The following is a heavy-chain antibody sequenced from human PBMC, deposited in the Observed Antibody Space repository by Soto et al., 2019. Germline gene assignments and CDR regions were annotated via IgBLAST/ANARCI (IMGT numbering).Heavy chain of an antibody. D-gene: IGHD1-20*01. V-gene: IGHV6-1*01. Sequence: PSQSRSLTCASSWDSVASNSAAWNWIRQPPSRGLEWLGRTYYSSKWYNYYAVSVKSRITINPDTSKNQFSLQLNSVTPGDTPVSYCAIHHLTGTTACPDAFNIWGEGTMVNVSS. CDR3: AIHHLTGTTACPDAFNI. CDR2: TYYSSKWYN. J-gene: IGHJ3*02. CDR1: WDSVASNSAA.